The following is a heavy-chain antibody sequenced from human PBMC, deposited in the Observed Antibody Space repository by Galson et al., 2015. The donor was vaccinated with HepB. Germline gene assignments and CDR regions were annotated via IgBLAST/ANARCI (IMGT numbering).Heavy chain of an antibody. D-gene: IGHD2-15*01. CDR3: AREGRPYAFDI. CDR2: ISYDGSNK. Sequence: SLRLSCAASGFTFSSYAMHWVRQAPGKGLEWVAVISYDGSNKYYADSVKGRFTISRDNSKNTLYLQMNSLRAEDTAVYYCAREGRPYAFDIWGQGTMVTVSS. CDR1: GFTFSSYA. J-gene: IGHJ3*02. V-gene: IGHV3-30-3*01.